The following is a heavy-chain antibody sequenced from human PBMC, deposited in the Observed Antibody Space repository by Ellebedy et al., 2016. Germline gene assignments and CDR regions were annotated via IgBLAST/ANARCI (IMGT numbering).Heavy chain of an antibody. D-gene: IGHD2-2*01. Sequence: GGSLRLSCAASGFTFSSYGMHWVRQAPGKGLEWVAIISYDGSNKDYADSVKGRFTISRDNSKNTLFLQMNSQKPEDTAVYYCSRLHTARLKGPVGPASIRSDALDIWGQGTLVTISS. V-gene: IGHV3-30*03. J-gene: IGHJ3*02. CDR2: ISYDGSNK. CDR3: SRLHTARLKGPVGPASIRSDALDI. CDR1: GFTFSSYG.